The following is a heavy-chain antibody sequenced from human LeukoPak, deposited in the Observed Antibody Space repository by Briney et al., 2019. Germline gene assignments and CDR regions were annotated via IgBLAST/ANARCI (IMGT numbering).Heavy chain of an antibody. V-gene: IGHV1-46*01. D-gene: IGHD3-16*01. J-gene: IGHJ4*02. CDR2: INPSGGRT. CDR1: GYTFTIYY. Sequence: ASVKVSCKASGYTFTIYYMHWVRQAPGQGLEWMGIINPSGGRTSYAQKFQDRVTMTRDMSTSTAYMELSSLRSEDTAVYYCARDLLSDYVADGDHTDYWGQGTLVTVSS. CDR3: ARDLLSDYVADGDHTDY.